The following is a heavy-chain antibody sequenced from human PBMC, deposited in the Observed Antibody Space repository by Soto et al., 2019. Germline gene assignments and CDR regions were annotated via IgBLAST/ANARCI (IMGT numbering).Heavy chain of an antibody. CDR2: INPSGGST. V-gene: IGHV1-46*01. Sequence: ASVKVSCKASGYTFTSYYMHWVRQAPGQGLEWMGIINPSGGSTSYAQKFQGRVTMTRDTSTSTVYMELSSLRSEDTAVYYCATRNYYDSRGYKGPLGYWGQGTLVTVSS. CDR3: ATRNYYDSRGYKGPLGY. CDR1: GYTFTSYY. J-gene: IGHJ4*02. D-gene: IGHD3-22*01.